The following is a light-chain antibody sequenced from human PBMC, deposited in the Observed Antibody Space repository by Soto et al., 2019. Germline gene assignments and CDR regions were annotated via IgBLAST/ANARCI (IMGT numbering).Light chain of an antibody. J-gene: IGLJ2*01. V-gene: IGLV2-8*01. CDR2: EVT. CDR3: SSYAGNYNLV. CDR1: SSDVGGYNY. Sequence: QSALTQPPSASGSPGQSVTISCTGTSSDVGGYNYVSWYQHHPGKAPKLMIYEVTKRPSGVPDRFSGSKSGNTASLTVSGLQAEDEADYYCSSYAGNYNLVFGGGTQLTV.